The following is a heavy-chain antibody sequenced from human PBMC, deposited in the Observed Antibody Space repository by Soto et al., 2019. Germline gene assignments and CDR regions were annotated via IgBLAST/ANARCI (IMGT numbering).Heavy chain of an antibody. D-gene: IGHD5-18*01. CDR1: GFTFSSYG. CDR3: ARDQGRGYNYGFDD. Sequence: QVQLVESGGGVVQPGRSLRLSCAASGFTFSSYGMHGVRQAPGKGLEWVAVIWYDGSNKYYADSVKGRFTISRDNSKNTLYLQMNSLRAEDTAVYYCARDQGRGYNYGFDDWGQGTLVTVSS. V-gene: IGHV3-33*01. J-gene: IGHJ4*02. CDR2: IWYDGSNK.